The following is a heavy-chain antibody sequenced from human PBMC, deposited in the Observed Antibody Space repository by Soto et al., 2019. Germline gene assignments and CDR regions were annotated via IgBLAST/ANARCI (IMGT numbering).Heavy chain of an antibody. V-gene: IGHV4-59*01. CDR1: GDSISSYY. CDR3: ARVPETGVAGTLFDY. Sequence: SETLSLTCTVSGDSISSYYWSWIRQPPGKGLEWIGYIYYSGSTNYNPSLKSRVTISVDTSKSQFSLKLSSVTAADTAVYYCARVPETGVAGTLFDYWGQGTLVTVSS. J-gene: IGHJ4*02. D-gene: IGHD6-19*01. CDR2: IYYSGST.